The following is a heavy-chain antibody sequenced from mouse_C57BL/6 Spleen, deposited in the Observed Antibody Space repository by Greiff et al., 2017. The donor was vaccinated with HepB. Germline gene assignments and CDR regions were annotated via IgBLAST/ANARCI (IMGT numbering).Heavy chain of an antibody. Sequence: DVKLVESGGGLVKPGGSLKLSCAASGFTFSSYAMSWVRQTPEKRLEWVATISDGGSYTYYPDNVKGRFTISRDNAKNNLYLQMSHLKSEDTAMYYGAREDFDYWGQGTTLTVSS. J-gene: IGHJ2*01. V-gene: IGHV5-4*01. CDR3: AREDFDY. CDR2: ISDGGSYT. CDR1: GFTFSSYA.